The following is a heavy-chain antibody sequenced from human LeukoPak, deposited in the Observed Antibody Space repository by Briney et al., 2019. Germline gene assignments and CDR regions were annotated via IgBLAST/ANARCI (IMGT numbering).Heavy chain of an antibody. CDR2: IKSKTDGGTT. V-gene: IGHV3-15*07. Sequence: GSLRLSCAASGFTFRNAWMNWVRQAPGKGLEWVGRIKSKTDGGTTDYAAPVKGRFTISRDDSKNTLYLQMNSLKTEDTAVYYCSTTYYYDSSEGYWGQGTLVTVSS. CDR1: GFTFRNAW. D-gene: IGHD3-22*01. J-gene: IGHJ4*02. CDR3: STTYYYDSSEGY.